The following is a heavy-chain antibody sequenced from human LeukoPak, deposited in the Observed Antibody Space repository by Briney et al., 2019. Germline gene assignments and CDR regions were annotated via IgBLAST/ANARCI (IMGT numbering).Heavy chain of an antibody. V-gene: IGHV1-2*06. Sequence: ASVKVSCKASGYTFTSYYMHWVRQAPGQGLEWMGRINPNSGGTNYAQKFQGRVTMTRDTSISTAYMELSRLRSDDTAVYYCANYDSSGSFDYWGQGTLVTVSS. D-gene: IGHD3-22*01. CDR1: GYTFTSYY. J-gene: IGHJ4*02. CDR2: INPNSGGT. CDR3: ANYDSSGSFDY.